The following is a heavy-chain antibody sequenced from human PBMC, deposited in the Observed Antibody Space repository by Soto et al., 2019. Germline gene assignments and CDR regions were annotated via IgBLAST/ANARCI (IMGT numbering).Heavy chain of an antibody. CDR3: ASYRREVHYYMPR. J-gene: IGHJ6*04. D-gene: IGHD3-10*01. V-gene: IGHV4-59*01. CDR1: GVSINSYY. Sequence: QVQLQESGPRLVKPSETLSLTCTVSGVSINSYYWTWIRQPPGKGLEWIGYIYYTGSTNYNPSLKSLVAMSIDTSKSQCSLELTSVSAADTAVYYCASYRREVHYYMPRWGKGTTVTVSA. CDR2: IYYTGST.